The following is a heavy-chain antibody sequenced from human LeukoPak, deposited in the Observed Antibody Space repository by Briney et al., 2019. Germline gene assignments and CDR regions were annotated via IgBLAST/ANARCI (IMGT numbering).Heavy chain of an antibody. CDR1: GGSFSGYY. Sequence: PSETLSLTCAVYGGSFSGYYWSWIRQPPGKGLEWIGEINHSGSTNYNPSLKSRVTISVDTSKNQFSLKLSSVTAADTAVYYCARVHEYSGSWFLFDYWGQGTLVTVSS. D-gene: IGHD6-13*01. J-gene: IGHJ4*02. CDR3: ARVHEYSGSWFLFDY. CDR2: INHSGST. V-gene: IGHV4-34*01.